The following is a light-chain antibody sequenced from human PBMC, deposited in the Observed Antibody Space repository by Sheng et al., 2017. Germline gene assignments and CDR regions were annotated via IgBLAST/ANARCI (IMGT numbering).Light chain of an antibody. CDR1: QSVTSSY. Sequence: EIVLTQSPGTLSLSPGDRATLSCRTSQSVTSSYLAWFQQKPGQPPRLLISRASTRATGVPARFSGSGFGTEFTLTISSLQPEDFASYYCQHYYSWPRTFGQGTKVEIK. V-gene: IGKV3-20*01. J-gene: IGKJ1*01. CDR2: RAS. CDR3: QHYYSWPRT.